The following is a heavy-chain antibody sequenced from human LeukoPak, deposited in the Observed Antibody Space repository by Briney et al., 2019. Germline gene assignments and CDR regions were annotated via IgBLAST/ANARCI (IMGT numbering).Heavy chain of an antibody. CDR3: ARDTNDILTGYYAEPQFDY. J-gene: IGHJ4*02. CDR1: GGSISSYY. CDR2: IYYSGST. D-gene: IGHD3-9*01. V-gene: IGHV4-59*01. Sequence: SETLSLTCTVSGGSISSYYWSWIRQPPGKGLEWIGYIYYSGSTNYNPSLKSRVTISVDTSKNQFSLKLSSVTAADTAVYYCARDTNDILTGYYAEPQFDYWGQGTLVTVSS.